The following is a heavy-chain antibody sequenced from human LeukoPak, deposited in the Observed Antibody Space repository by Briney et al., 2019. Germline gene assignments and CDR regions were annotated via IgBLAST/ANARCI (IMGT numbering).Heavy chain of an antibody. J-gene: IGHJ3*02. Sequence: SETLSLTCTVSGGFFSSDYWSWIRQSPGKGLEWIGYISYSGETKYSPSLKSRVTMSGDRSKNTFSLRMTSVTAADTAVYYCARRFISAGDAFDIWGQGTVVTVSS. CDR1: GGFFSSDY. D-gene: IGHD3-16*02. CDR2: ISYSGET. CDR3: ARRFISAGDAFDI. V-gene: IGHV4-59*08.